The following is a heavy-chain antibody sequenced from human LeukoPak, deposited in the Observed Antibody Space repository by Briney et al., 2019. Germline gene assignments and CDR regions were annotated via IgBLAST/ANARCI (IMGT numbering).Heavy chain of an antibody. J-gene: IGHJ4*02. D-gene: IGHD4-23*01. V-gene: IGHV1-69*02. CDR2: IFPIFGIA. CDR3: ARVSGRNLDY. CDR1: LGTLSSYT. Sequence: ASVKVSCKTSLGTLSSYTISWVRQAPRQGREWMGRIFPIFGIANYAQKFQGRVTNTADKSTSTDYMQLSSVRSEETAVYYWARVSGRNLDYWGQGTQVSVSS.